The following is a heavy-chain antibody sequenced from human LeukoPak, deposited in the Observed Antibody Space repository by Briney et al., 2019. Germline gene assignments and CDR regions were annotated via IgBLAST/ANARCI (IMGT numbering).Heavy chain of an antibody. Sequence: GGSLRLSCAASGFTFSSYGMRWVRPAPGKGLEWVAVISYDGSNKYYADSVKGRFTISRDNSKNTLYLQMNSLRAEDTAVYYCAKVLSGYGIDYWGQGTLVTVSS. D-gene: IGHD5-12*01. CDR1: GFTFSSYG. CDR2: ISYDGSNK. J-gene: IGHJ4*02. V-gene: IGHV3-30*18. CDR3: AKVLSGYGIDY.